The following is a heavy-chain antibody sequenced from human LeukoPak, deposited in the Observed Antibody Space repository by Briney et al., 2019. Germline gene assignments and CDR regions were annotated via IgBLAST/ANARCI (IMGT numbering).Heavy chain of an antibody. Sequence: SETLSLTCLVSGGSISSSDYYWSWIRQPPGKGLEWIGEINHSGSTNYNPSLKSRVTISVDTSKNQFSLKLSSVTAADTAVYYCARGKQWLLPQYYYYYYGMDVWGQGTTVTVSS. V-gene: IGHV4-34*01. CDR3: ARGKQWLLPQYYYYYYGMDV. CDR1: GGSISSSDYY. J-gene: IGHJ6*02. CDR2: INHSGST. D-gene: IGHD6-19*01.